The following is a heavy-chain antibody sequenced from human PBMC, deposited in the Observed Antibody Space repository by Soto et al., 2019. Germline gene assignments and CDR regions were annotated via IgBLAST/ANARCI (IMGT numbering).Heavy chain of an antibody. Sequence: GGSLRLSCASSGFTFNSYWMTCVRQSPGKWLEWVANINTDGSQKHSVDSVKGRFTFSRDNGKNSLYLQMNSLRVEDTAVYYCARVSRRNTFDVWGQGTMVTVS. J-gene: IGHJ3*01. CDR2: INTDGSQK. V-gene: IGHV3-7*01. CDR1: GFTFNSYW. CDR3: ARVSRRNTFDV.